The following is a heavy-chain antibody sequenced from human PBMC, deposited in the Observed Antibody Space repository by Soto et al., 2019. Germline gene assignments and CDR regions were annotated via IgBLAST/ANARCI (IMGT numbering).Heavy chain of an antibody. CDR1: GYTFTGYY. CDR3: AREGWFGKGDYYYGMDV. V-gene: IGHV1-2*02. Sequence: ASVKVSCKASGYTFTGYYMHWVLQAPGQGLEWMGWINPNSGGTNYARKFQGRVTMTRDTSISTAYMELSRLRSDDTAVYYCAREGWFGKGDYYYGMDVWGQGTTVTVSS. D-gene: IGHD3-10*01. CDR2: INPNSGGT. J-gene: IGHJ6*02.